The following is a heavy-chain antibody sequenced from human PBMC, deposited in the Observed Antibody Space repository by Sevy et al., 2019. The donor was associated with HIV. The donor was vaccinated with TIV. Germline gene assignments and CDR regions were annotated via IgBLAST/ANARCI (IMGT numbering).Heavy chain of an antibody. CDR1: GYTFTSYG. V-gene: IGHV1-18*01. CDR2: ISAYNGNT. CDR3: ARSQRYCTNGVCYTCPKVYGIDV. J-gene: IGHJ6*02. Sequence: ASVKVSCKASGYTFTSYGISWVRQAPGQGLEWMGWISAYNGNTNYAQKFQGRVTMTTDTSTSTAYMELRSLKSDDTAVYYWARSQRYCTNGVCYTCPKVYGIDVWGQGTTVTVSS. D-gene: IGHD2-8*01.